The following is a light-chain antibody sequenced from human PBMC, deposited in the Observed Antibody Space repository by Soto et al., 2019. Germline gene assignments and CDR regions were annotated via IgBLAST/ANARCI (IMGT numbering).Light chain of an antibody. CDR1: SSDVGGYNY. J-gene: IGLJ2*01. CDR2: DVS. V-gene: IGLV2-14*01. CDR3: SSYTSSSTVV. Sequence: QSVLTQPASVSGSPGQSITISCTGTSSDVGGYNYVSWYQQHPGKAPKLMIYDVSNRPSGVSNRFSGSKSGNTASLTISGLQEEDEADYYCSSYTSSSTVVFAGGTKLTVL.